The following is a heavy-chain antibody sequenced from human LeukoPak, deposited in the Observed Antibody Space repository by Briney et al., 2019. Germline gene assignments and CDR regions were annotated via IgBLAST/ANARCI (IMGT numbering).Heavy chain of an antibody. CDR2: ISSSGSTI. V-gene: IGHV3-48*03. CDR1: GFTFSSYE. CDR3: ARDSTIISSSWLNWFDP. Sequence: GGSLRLSCAASGFTFSSYEMNWVRQAPGKGLEWVSYISSSGSTIYYADSVKGRFTISRDNDKNSLYLQMNSLRAEDTAVYYCARDSTIISSSWLNWFDPWGQGTLVTVSS. J-gene: IGHJ5*02. D-gene: IGHD6-13*01.